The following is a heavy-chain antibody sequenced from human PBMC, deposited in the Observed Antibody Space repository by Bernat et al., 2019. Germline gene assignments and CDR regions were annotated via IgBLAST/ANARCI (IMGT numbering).Heavy chain of an antibody. CDR2: IYSGGST. Sequence: EVQLVETGGGLIQPGGSLRLSCAASGFTVSSNYMSWVRQAPGKGLEWVSVIYSGGSTYYADSVKGRFTISRDNSKNTLYLQMNSLRAEDTAVHYCAREFTAAGWFDYWDQGTLVTVSS. J-gene: IGHJ4*02. CDR1: GFTVSSNY. V-gene: IGHV3-53*02. D-gene: IGHD2-15*01. CDR3: AREFTAAGWFDY.